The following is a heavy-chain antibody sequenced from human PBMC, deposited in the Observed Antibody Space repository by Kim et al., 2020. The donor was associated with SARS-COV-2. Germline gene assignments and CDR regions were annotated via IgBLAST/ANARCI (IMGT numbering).Heavy chain of an antibody. CDR2: ISYDGSNK. J-gene: IGHJ3*02. CDR3: ARGIVVVPAAIKGGDAFDI. D-gene: IGHD2-2*01. V-gene: IGHV3-30-3*01. Sequence: GGSLRLSCAASGFTFSSYAMHWVRQAPGKGLEWVAVISYDGSNKYYADSVKGRFTISRDNSKNTLYLQMNSLRAEDTAVYYCARGIVVVPAAIKGGDAFDIWGQGTMVTVSS. CDR1: GFTFSSYA.